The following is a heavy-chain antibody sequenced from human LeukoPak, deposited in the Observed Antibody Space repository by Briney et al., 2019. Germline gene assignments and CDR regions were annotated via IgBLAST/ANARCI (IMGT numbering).Heavy chain of an antibody. V-gene: IGHV3-23*01. Sequence: PGGSLRLSCAASGFTFSSYAMSWVRQAPGKGLEWVSAISGSGGSTYYADSVKGRFTISRDNSKNTLYLQMNSLRAEDTAVYYCAKDLVLGGATMGDDAFDIWGQGTMVTVSS. D-gene: IGHD1-26*01. CDR2: ISGSGGST. J-gene: IGHJ3*02. CDR3: AKDLVLGGATMGDDAFDI. CDR1: GFTFSSYA.